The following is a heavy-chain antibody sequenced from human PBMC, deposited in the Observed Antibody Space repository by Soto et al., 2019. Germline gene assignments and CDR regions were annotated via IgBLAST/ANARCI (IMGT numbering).Heavy chain of an antibody. D-gene: IGHD3-22*01. V-gene: IGHV4-59*08. CDR3: ATSIVFVKWGFDD. CDR1: GDSIRNYY. CDR2: ISYRGST. Sequence: SETLSLTCAVSGDSIRNYYWSWVRQTPGKGLEWIGYISYRGSTNYNPSLKSRVTISADTSKNQFSLKLSSVTAADTALYYCATSIVFVKWGFDDWGQGTQVTVSS. J-gene: IGHJ4*02.